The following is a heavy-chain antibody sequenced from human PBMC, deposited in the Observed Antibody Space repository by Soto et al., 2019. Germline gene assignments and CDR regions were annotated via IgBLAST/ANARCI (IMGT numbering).Heavy chain of an antibody. Sequence: GGSLRLSCAASGFTFSSYSMNWVRQAPGKGLEWVSSISGSSSYIYYADSVKGRFTISRDNAKNSLYLQMNSLRAEDTAVYYCARTWVAAASLDYWGQGTLVTVSS. V-gene: IGHV3-21*01. J-gene: IGHJ4*02. CDR1: GFTFSSYS. CDR2: ISGSSSYI. CDR3: ARTWVAAASLDY. D-gene: IGHD6-13*01.